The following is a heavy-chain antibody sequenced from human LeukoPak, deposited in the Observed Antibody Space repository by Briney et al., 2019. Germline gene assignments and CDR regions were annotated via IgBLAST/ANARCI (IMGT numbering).Heavy chain of an antibody. J-gene: IGHJ4*02. CDR3: TTAFYYRGNPEYYFDY. V-gene: IGHV3-15*01. CDR1: GFTFSTYA. CDR2: IKSKTDGGTT. D-gene: IGHD4-23*01. Sequence: GGSLRLSCAASGFTFSTYAMNWVRQAPGKGLEWVGHIKSKTDGGTTDYAAPVKDRFTISRDDSKTTLYLQMNSLKTEDTAVYYCTTAFYYRGNPEYYFDYWGQGTLVTVSS.